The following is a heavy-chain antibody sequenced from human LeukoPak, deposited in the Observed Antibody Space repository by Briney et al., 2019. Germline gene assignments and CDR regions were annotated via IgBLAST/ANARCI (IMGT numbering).Heavy chain of an antibody. CDR3: ARVMTTVTTYYYYGMDV. J-gene: IGHJ6*02. Sequence: GGSLRLSCAASGFTFSSYGMHWVRQAPGKGLEGVAVIWYDGSNKYYADSVKGRFTISRDSSKNTLYLQMNSLRAEDTAVYYCARVMTTVTTYYYYGMDVWGQGTTVTVSS. CDR2: IWYDGSNK. D-gene: IGHD4-17*01. V-gene: IGHV3-33*01. CDR1: GFTFSSYG.